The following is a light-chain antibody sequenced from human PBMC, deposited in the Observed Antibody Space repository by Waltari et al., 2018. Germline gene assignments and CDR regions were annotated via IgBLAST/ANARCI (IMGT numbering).Light chain of an antibody. J-gene: IGLJ1*01. CDR3: CSYAGTSTRYV. Sequence: QSALTQPRSVSGSPGQSVTISCTGSSSDVGGYDYVSWYQQHPGRAPKLLIFDVSKWPSGAPDRFSGSKSGNTASLTISGLQADDEADYYCCSYAGTSTRYVFGTGTRVTVL. V-gene: IGLV2-11*01. CDR1: SSDVGGYDY. CDR2: DVS.